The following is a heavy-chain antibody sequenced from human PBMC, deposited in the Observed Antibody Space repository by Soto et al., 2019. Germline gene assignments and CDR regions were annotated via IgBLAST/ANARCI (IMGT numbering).Heavy chain of an antibody. CDR1: GGTFSSYA. Sequence: ASVKVSCKASGGTFSSYAISWVRQAPGQGLEWMGGIIPIFGTANYAQKFQGRVTITADESTSTAYTELSSLRSEDTAVYYCARDFVSAGRQQLAADYWGQGTLVTVSS. CDR3: ARDFVSAGRQQLAADY. D-gene: IGHD6-13*01. CDR2: IIPIFGTA. J-gene: IGHJ4*02. V-gene: IGHV1-69*13.